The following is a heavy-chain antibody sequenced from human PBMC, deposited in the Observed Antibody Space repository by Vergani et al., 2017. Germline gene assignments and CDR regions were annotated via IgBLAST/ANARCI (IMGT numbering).Heavy chain of an antibody. CDR3: ARHTMVRGVIIPSNWFDP. CDR1: GGTFSSYA. V-gene: IGHV1-69*01. D-gene: IGHD3-10*01. Sequence: QVLLVQSGAEVKKPGSSVKVSCKASGGTFSSYAISWVRQAPGQGLEWMGGIIPIFGTANYAQKFQGRVTITADESTSTAYMELSSLRSEDTAVYYCARHTMVRGVIIPSNWFDPWGQGTLVTVSS. CDR2: IIPIFGTA. J-gene: IGHJ5*02.